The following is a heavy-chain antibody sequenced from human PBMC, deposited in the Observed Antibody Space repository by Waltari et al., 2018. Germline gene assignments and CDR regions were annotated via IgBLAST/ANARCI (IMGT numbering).Heavy chain of an antibody. CDR2: IYYSGST. CDR3: ARVGSSSLYYYYYYMDV. CDR1: GGSISSYY. Sequence: QVQLQESGPGLVKPSETLSLTCTVAGGSISSYYWSWIRQPPGKGLEWIGYIYYSGSTNYNPSLKSRVTISVDTSKNQFSLKLSSVTAADTAVYYCARVGSSSLYYYYYYMDVWGKGTTVTVSS. J-gene: IGHJ6*03. V-gene: IGHV4-59*01. D-gene: IGHD6-6*01.